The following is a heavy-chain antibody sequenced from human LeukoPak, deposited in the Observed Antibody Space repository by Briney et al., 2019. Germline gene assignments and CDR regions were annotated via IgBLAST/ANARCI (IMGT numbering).Heavy chain of an antibody. D-gene: IGHD3-16*01. CDR2: IYHGGST. Sequence: SETLPLTCAVSGGSISTSNWWSWVRQPPGKSLEWIGEIYHGGSTNYNPSLKSRVTMSVDTSKNQFSLKLSSVTAADTAVYYCAAHLGGFPMDPWGQGTLVTVSS. CDR3: AAHLGGFPMDP. V-gene: IGHV4-4*02. CDR1: GGSISTSNW. J-gene: IGHJ5*02.